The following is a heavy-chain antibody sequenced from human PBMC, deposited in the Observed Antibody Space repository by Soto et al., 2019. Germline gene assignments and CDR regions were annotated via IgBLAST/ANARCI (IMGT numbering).Heavy chain of an antibody. CDR3: AKKGGGDYILGY. J-gene: IGHJ4*02. D-gene: IGHD4-17*01. CDR2: IYWDDSM. V-gene: IGHV2-5*02. Sequence: QITLKESGPSLVKPTQTLTLTCSFSGFSLSTNGVGVGWIRQPPGKALEWLALIYWDDSMHYSPSLNSRLTITKDTSRNLVVLTMTNVDPADTATYYCAKKGGGDYILGYWGQGTLVTVSS. CDR1: GFSLSTNGVG.